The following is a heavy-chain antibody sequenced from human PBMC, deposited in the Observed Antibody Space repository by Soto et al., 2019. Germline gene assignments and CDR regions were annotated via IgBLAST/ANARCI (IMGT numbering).Heavy chain of an antibody. D-gene: IGHD3-22*01. V-gene: IGHV1-69*02. Sequence: QVQLVQSGAEVKKPGSSVKVSCKASGGTFSSYTISWVRQAPGQGLEWMGRIIPILGIANYAQKFQGRVTITADKSTITAYMELSSLRSEDTAVYYCASNDYYDSSGSPDYWGQGTLVTVSS. CDR2: IIPILGIA. CDR3: ASNDYYDSSGSPDY. J-gene: IGHJ4*02. CDR1: GGTFSSYT.